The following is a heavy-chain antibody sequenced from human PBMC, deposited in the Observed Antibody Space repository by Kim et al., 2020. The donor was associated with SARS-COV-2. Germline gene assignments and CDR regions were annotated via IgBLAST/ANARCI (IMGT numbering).Heavy chain of an antibody. V-gene: IGHV3-48*02. CDR3: ARGYYGSGSYNY. D-gene: IGHD3-10*01. Sequence: YYADSVKGRFTISRDNAKNSLYLQMNSLRDEDTAVYYCARGYYGSGSYNYWGQGTLVTVSS. J-gene: IGHJ4*02.